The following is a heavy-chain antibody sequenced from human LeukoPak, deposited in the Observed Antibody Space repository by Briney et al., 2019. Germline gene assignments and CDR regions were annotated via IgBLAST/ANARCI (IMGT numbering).Heavy chain of an antibody. CDR2: ISGSGGST. D-gene: IGHD3-22*01. V-gene: IGHV3-23*01. CDR1: GFTFSSYA. Sequence: PGGSLRLSCAASGFTFSSYAMNWVRQAPGKGLEWVSAISGSGGSTYYADSVKGRFTISRDNSKNTLYLQMNSPRAEDTAVYYCAKSRGDGFYDSSGYYLSYFDYWGQGTLVTVSS. J-gene: IGHJ4*02. CDR3: AKSRGDGFYDSSGYYLSYFDY.